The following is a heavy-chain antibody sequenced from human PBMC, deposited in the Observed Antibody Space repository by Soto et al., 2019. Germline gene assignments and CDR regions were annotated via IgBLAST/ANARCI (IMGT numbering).Heavy chain of an antibody. V-gene: IGHV4-59*01. Sequence: SETLSLTCTVSGGSISSYYWSWIRQPPGKGLEWIGYIYYSGSTNYNPSLKSRVTISVDTSKNQFSLKLSSVTAADTAVYYCARELGRYGYCSGGSCSNGGDYYYYGMDVWGQGTTVTVSS. CDR1: GGSISSYY. CDR3: ARELGRYGYCSGGSCSNGGDYYYYGMDV. D-gene: IGHD2-15*01. CDR2: IYYSGST. J-gene: IGHJ6*02.